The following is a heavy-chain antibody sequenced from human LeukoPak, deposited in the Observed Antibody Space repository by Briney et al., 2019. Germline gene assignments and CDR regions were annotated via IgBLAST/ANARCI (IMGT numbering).Heavy chain of an antibody. D-gene: IGHD3-3*01. CDR2: IYYSGST. CDR3: ARQRDFWSGYYFFDY. J-gene: IGHJ4*02. CDR1: GGSISSSSYY. V-gene: IGHV4-39*01. Sequence: PSETLSLTCTVSGGSISSSSYYWGWIRQPPGKGLEWIGSIYYSGSTYYNPSLKSRVTISVDTSKNQFSLKLSSVTAADTAVYYCARQRDFWSGYYFFDYWGQGTLVTVSS.